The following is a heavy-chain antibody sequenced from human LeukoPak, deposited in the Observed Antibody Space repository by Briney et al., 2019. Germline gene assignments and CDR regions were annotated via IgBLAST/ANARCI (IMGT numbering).Heavy chain of an antibody. CDR3: ARYLRDSGTYIFDY. J-gene: IGHJ4*02. D-gene: IGHD1-1*01. V-gene: IGHV4-4*07. CDR2: TSGTG. Sequence: MTSETLSLTCTVSGDSISSHYLGWIRQPAGKGLEWIGITSGTGNYNPSLKSRVSMSVDTSRNLVSLTLTSVTAADTAVYYCARYLRDSGTYIFDYWGQGTLVTVSS. CDR1: GDSISSHY.